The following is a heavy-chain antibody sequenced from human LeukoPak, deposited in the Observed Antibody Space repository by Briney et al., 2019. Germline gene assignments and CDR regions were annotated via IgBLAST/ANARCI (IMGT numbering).Heavy chain of an antibody. V-gene: IGHV1-18*01. J-gene: IGHJ4*02. CDR3: ARDGMTTVVNAGYYFDY. CDR2: ISAYNGNT. D-gene: IGHD4-23*01. Sequence: ASVKVSCKASGYTFTSYGISWVRQAPGQGLEWMGWISAYNGNTNYAQKLQGRVTMTTDTSTSTAYVELRSLRSDDTAVYYCARDGMTTVVNAGYYFDYWGQGTLVTVSS. CDR1: GYTFTSYG.